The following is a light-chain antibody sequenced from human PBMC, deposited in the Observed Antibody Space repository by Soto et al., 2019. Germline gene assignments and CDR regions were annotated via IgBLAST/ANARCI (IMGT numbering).Light chain of an antibody. V-gene: IGKV1-5*01. CDR2: HAS. Sequence: DIQITQSPSTLPASVGDRLTITCRASQSICNWLAWYPQKPGTATKVLIYHASNLQSGVPSRFGGSGSGTEFTLTISSLQPDYFATYYCQQYNSYSFGQGTKVDIK. CDR1: QSICNW. J-gene: IGKJ1*01. CDR3: QQYNSYS.